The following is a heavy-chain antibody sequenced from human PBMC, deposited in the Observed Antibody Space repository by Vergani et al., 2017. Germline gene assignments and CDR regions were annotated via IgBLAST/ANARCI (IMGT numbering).Heavy chain of an antibody. CDR2: INPSGCHT. D-gene: IGHD3-9*01. CDR3: ARGDYGILTGYRY. J-gene: IGHJ4*02. Sequence: QVQVVQSGAEVKKSGASVKVSCKTSGYTFSNYYMHWVRQAPGQGLEWMGIINPSGCHTNYAQKFQGRVTMTRDTSTSTVDMELSSLRSGDTAIYYCARGDYGILTGYRYWGQGNLVTVSA. V-gene: IGHV1-46*03. CDR1: GYTFSNYY.